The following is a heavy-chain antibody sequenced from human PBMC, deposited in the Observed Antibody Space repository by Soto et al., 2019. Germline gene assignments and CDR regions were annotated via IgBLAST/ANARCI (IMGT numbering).Heavy chain of an antibody. V-gene: IGHV3-30-3*01. J-gene: IGHJ4*02. D-gene: IGHD3-16*01. CDR1: GFTFSSYA. CDR2: ITYDGSNK. Sequence: QVQLVESGGGVVQPGRSLRLSCAASGFTFSSYAMHWVRQAPGKGLEWVALITYDGSNKYYADSVKGRFTISRDNSRNTLYLQMNSLRAEDTAVYYCAREGGALDYWGQGTLVTVSS. CDR3: AREGGALDY.